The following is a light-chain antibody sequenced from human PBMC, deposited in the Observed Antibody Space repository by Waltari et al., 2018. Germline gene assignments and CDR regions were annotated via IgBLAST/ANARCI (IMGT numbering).Light chain of an antibody. CDR3: SSYTSSIPYV. CDR2: DVS. V-gene: IGLV2-14*01. Sequence: QSALTQPASVSGSPGQSITISCTGTSSDVGGYNYVSWYQQHPGKAPKLLIYDVSNRPSGVSNRFSGSKSGNTASLTISGRQAEDEADYYCSSYTSSIPYVFGTGTKVIVL. J-gene: IGLJ1*01. CDR1: SSDVGGYNY.